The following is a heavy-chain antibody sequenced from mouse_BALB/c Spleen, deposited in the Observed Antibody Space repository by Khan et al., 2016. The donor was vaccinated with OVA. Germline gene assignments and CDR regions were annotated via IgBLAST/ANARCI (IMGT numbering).Heavy chain of an antibody. CDR3: GKHGSSSAWLTY. V-gene: IGHV1-7*01. D-gene: IGHD1-1*01. J-gene: IGHJ3*01. CDR2: INPSTGYT. Sequence: VQLQQSGAELAKPGASVKMSCKASGYTFTSYWMHWVKQRPGQGLEWIGYINPSTGYTEYNQRFKDKATLTADKSSSTAYMQLSSLTSEESAVDYCGKHGSSSAWLTYWGQGTLVTVSA. CDR1: GYTFTSYW.